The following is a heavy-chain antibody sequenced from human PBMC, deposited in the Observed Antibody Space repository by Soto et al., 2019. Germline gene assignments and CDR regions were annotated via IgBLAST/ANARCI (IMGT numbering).Heavy chain of an antibody. CDR2: ISYDGSNK. Sequence: PGGSLRLSCAASGFTFSSYAMHWVRQAPGKGLEWVAVISYDGSNKYYADSVKGRFTISRDNSKNTLYLQMNSLRAEDTAVYYCARDSDSWSGYYNYYYYGMDVWGQGTTVTVSS. J-gene: IGHJ6*02. CDR3: ARDSDSWSGYYNYYYYGMDV. V-gene: IGHV3-30-3*01. CDR1: GFTFSSYA. D-gene: IGHD3-3*01.